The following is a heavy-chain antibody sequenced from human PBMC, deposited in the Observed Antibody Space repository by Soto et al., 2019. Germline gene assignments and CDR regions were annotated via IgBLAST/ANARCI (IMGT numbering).Heavy chain of an antibody. CDR2: IHSSGSI. J-gene: IGHJ1*01. CDR1: GGSISSDDYY. Sequence: TLSLTCTVSGGSISSDDYYWSWIRQAPGRGLEWIGYIHSSGSIYYNPSLKSRATMSIDTARNQFSLKVSSVTVADTAVYYCARDLDGLHDDNSGPYPRPGWGQGTLVTVSS. CDR3: ARDLDGLHDDNSGPYPRPG. V-gene: IGHV4-30-4*01. D-gene: IGHD3-22*01.